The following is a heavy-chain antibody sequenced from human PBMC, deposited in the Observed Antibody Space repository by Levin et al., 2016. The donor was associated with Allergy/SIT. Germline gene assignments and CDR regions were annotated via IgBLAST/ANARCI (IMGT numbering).Heavy chain of an antibody. Sequence: SETLSLTCTVSGGSISSSSYYWGWIRQPPGKGLEWIGSIYYSGSTYYNPSLKSRVTISVDTSKNQFSLRLSSVTAADTAVYYCASHGAYYYDSIGYPYYFDYWGQGTLVTVSS. D-gene: IGHD3-22*01. V-gene: IGHV4-39*01. CDR2: IYYSGST. J-gene: IGHJ4*02. CDR1: GGSISSSSYY. CDR3: ASHGAYYYDSIGYPYYFDY.